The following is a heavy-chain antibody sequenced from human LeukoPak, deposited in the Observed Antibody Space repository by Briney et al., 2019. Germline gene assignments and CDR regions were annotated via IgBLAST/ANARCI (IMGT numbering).Heavy chain of an antibody. CDR3: AREIEYYGSGSYYIGY. V-gene: IGHV3-64*04. Sequence: PGRTLRLSCSASGFTLSRYGMHWVRHAPGKGLENVSAIVSNGESTSYTDSVKGRFPISRDDSKNTMYLQMNSLRPDDTAVYYCAREIEYYGSGSYYIGYWGQGTLVTVSS. J-gene: IGHJ4*02. D-gene: IGHD3-10*01. CDR2: IVSNGEST. CDR1: GFTLSRYG.